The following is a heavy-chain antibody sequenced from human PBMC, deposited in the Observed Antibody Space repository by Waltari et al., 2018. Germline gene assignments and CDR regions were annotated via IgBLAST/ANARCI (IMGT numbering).Heavy chain of an antibody. J-gene: IGHJ5*02. D-gene: IGHD3-10*01. CDR1: GFTFSSYA. Sequence: EVQLEESGGGLVQPGGALRLSCAASGFTFSSYAMSWVRQAPGQGRGWVSGSSGSGVGTYYADSVKGRFNISRDNSRNTLDLQMNSLRAEDTAVYYCAKGGGYFGSGTYYKNNWFDPWGQGTRVTVSS. CDR2: SSGSGVGT. V-gene: IGHV3-23*04. CDR3: AKGGGYFGSGTYYKNNWFDP.